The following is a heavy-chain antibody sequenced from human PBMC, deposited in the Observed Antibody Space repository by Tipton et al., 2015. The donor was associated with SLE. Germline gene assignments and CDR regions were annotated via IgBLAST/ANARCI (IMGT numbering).Heavy chain of an antibody. CDR3: ARDMRGGLFFDY. D-gene: IGHD2-15*01. V-gene: IGHV4-34*01. J-gene: IGHJ4*02. Sequence: TLSLTCAVYGGSFSGYYWSWIRQPPGKGLEWIGNIYYSGSTDYKPSLKSRVTISVDASKNQFSLKLSSVTAADTAVYYCARDMRGGLFFDYWGQGTLVTVSS. CDR2: IYYSGST. CDR1: GGSFSGYY.